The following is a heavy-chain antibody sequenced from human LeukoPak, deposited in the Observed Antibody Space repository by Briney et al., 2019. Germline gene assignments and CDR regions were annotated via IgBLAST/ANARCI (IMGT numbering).Heavy chain of an antibody. V-gene: IGHV3-74*01. D-gene: IGHD3-22*01. J-gene: IGHJ1*01. CDR3: ARDYYYDSSGYSVWYFQH. CDR2: INNDGVST. Sequence: PGGSLRLSCATSGFTLSSYWMHWVRQVPGKGLEWLSRINNDGVSTSYADSVKGRFTISRDNAKNSLYLQMNSLRAEDTAVYYCARDYYYDSSGYSVWYFQHWGQGTLVTVSS. CDR1: GFTLSSYW.